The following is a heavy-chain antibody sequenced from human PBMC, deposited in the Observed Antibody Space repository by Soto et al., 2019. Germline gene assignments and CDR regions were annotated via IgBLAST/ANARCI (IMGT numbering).Heavy chain of an antibody. J-gene: IGHJ6*03. D-gene: IGHD5-12*01. V-gene: IGHV3-30*18. Sequence: QVQLVESGGGVVQPGRSLRLSCAASGFTFSSYGMHWVRQAPGKGLEWVAVISYDGSNKYYADSVKGRFTISRDNSKNPLYLQMKSLRAEDTAVYYCAKGRRVWRYNYYYYYMDVWGKGTTVTVSS. CDR2: ISYDGSNK. CDR1: GFTFSSYG. CDR3: AKGRRVWRYNYYYYYMDV.